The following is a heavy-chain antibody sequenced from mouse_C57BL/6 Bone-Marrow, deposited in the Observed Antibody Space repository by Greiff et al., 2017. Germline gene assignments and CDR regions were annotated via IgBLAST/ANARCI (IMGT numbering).Heavy chain of an antibody. CDR3: ARSGDDYDRFAY. CDR2: IYPRSGNT. J-gene: IGHJ3*01. CDR1: GYTFTSYG. D-gene: IGHD2-4*01. Sequence: VKLMESGAELARPGASVKLSCKASGYTFTSYGISWVKQRTGQGLEWIGEIYPRSGNTYYNEKFKGKATLTADKSSSTAYMELRSLTSEDSAVYFCARSGDDYDRFAYWGQGTLVTVSA. V-gene: IGHV1-81*01.